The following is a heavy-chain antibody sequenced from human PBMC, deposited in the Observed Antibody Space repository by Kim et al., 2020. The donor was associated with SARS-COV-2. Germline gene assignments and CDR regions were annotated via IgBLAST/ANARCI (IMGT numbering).Heavy chain of an antibody. CDR2: INHSGST. Sequence: SETLSLTCAVYGGSFSGYYWSWIRQPPGKGLEWIGEINHSGSTNYNPSLKSRVTISVDTSKNQFSLKLSSVTAADTAVYYCARGLMYYYGSGSYYNSRILPFGFDYWGPGTLGTVSS. D-gene: IGHD3-10*01. CDR3: ARGLMYYYGSGSYYNSRILPFGFDY. V-gene: IGHV4-34*01. CDR1: GGSFSGYY. J-gene: IGHJ4*02.